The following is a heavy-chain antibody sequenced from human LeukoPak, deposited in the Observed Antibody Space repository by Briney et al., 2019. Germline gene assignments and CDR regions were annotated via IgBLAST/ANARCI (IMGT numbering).Heavy chain of an antibody. CDR2: ISAYNGNT. V-gene: IGHV1-18*01. D-gene: IGHD6-19*01. CDR3: ARDRQWLVRNYFDY. CDR1: GYTFTSYG. Sequence: AASVKVSCKASGYTFTSYGISWVRQAPGQGLEWMGWISAYNGNTNYAQKLQGRVTMTTDTSTSTAYMELRSLRSDDTAVYYCARDRQWLVRNYFDYWGQGTLVTVSS. J-gene: IGHJ4*02.